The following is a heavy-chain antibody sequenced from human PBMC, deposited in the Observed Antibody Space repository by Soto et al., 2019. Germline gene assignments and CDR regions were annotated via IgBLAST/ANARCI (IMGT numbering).Heavy chain of an antibody. D-gene: IGHD1-26*01. CDR1: GGSISSGDYY. Sequence: PSETLSLTCTVSGGSISSGDYYWSWIRQPPGKGLEWIGYIYYSGSTYYNPSLKSRVTISVDTSKNQFFLKLSSVTAADTAVYYCARVQGVGAGIFDYWGQGTLVTVSS. CDR2: IYYSGST. J-gene: IGHJ4*02. V-gene: IGHV4-30-4*01. CDR3: ARVQGVGAGIFDY.